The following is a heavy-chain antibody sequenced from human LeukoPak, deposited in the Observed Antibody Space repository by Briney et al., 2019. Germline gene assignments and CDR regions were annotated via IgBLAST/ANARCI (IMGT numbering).Heavy chain of an antibody. D-gene: IGHD2-8*02. CDR1: GXSISGDNW. CDR3: ARDCTGGSCPTGGYDAFDF. V-gene: IGHV4-4*02. J-gene: IGHJ3*01. Sequence: PSETLSLTCAVSGXSISGDNWWSWVRQTPGKGLEWIGEVFHSGGTNYNPSLKSRVTMSVDISNNQFSLKMTSVTAADTAVYYCARDCTGGSCPTGGYDAFDFWGQGTMVTVSS. CDR2: VFHSGGT.